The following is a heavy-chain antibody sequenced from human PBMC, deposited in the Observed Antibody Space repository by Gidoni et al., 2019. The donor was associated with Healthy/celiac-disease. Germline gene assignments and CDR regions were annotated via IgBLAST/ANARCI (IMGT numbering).Heavy chain of an antibody. Sequence: QAQLQESGPGLVKPSQTLSLPPTVPGGSISSVSYYWSWLRQPAGKGLEWIGRIYTSGSTNYNPSLKSRVTISVDTSKNQFPLKLSSVTAADTAVYYCARYCSSTSCSGGGMDVWGQGTTVTVSS. CDR3: ARYCSSTSCSGGGMDV. J-gene: IGHJ6*02. CDR2: IYTSGST. D-gene: IGHD2-2*01. CDR1: GGSISSVSYY. V-gene: IGHV4-61*02.